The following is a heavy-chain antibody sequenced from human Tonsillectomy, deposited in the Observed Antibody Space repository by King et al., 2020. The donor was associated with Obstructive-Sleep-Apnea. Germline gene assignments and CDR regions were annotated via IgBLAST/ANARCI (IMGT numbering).Heavy chain of an antibody. CDR3: ARYYTYCRGDCYSWFDP. J-gene: IGHJ5*02. D-gene: IGHD2-21*02. CDR2: IFWDDDE. CDR1: GFSLSTDGVG. Sequence: ITLQESGPSLVTPTQTLTLTCTFSGFSLSTDGVGVGWIRQPPGKAPEWLGVIFWDDDERYNPSLRGRLTISKDTSKREVVLTLTDVDPVDTATYFCARYYTYCRGDCYSWFDPWGQGALVIVSS. V-gene: IGHV2-5*02.